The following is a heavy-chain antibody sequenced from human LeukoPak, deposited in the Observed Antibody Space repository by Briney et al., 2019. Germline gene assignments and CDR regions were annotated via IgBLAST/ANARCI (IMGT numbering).Heavy chain of an antibody. D-gene: IGHD6-13*01. CDR3: ARGGRSSSSSPSGY. V-gene: IGHV3-21*01. CDR1: GFTFSSYS. CDR2: ISSSSSYI. J-gene: IGHJ4*02. Sequence: PGGSLRLPCAASGFTFSSYSMNWVRQAPGKGLEWVSSISSSSSYIYYADSVKGRFTISRDNAKNSLYLQMNSLRAEDTAVYYCARGGRSSSSSPSGYWGQGTLVTVSS.